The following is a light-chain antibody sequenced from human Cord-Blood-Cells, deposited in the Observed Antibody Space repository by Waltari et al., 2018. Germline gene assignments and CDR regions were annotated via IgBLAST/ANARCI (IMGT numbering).Light chain of an antibody. Sequence: QSALTQPRSVSGPPGQSVTISCTGTSIDVGGYNHVSWYQQHPGKATTLMIYDVSKRPSGVPDRFSGSKSGNTASLTISGLQAEDEADYYCCSYAGSYTFYVFGTGTKVTVL. CDR3: CSYAGSYTFYV. CDR1: SIDVGGYNH. V-gene: IGLV2-11*01. CDR2: DVS. J-gene: IGLJ1*01.